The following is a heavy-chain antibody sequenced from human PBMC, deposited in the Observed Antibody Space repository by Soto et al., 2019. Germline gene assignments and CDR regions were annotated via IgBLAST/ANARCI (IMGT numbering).Heavy chain of an antibody. J-gene: IGHJ4*02. CDR2: VHFGGST. V-gene: IGHV4-39*01. D-gene: IGHD3-22*01. Sequence: QLQLQESGPGLVKPSETLSLTCTVSGGSISSSSFYWAWIRQPPGKALEWIGSVHFGGSTYYNPSLKSRVTISVDTSKNQFYLRLSSVTAADTAVYLCARIDSSDYYAVHWGQGTLVTVSS. CDR3: ARIDSSDYYAVH. CDR1: GGSISSSSFY.